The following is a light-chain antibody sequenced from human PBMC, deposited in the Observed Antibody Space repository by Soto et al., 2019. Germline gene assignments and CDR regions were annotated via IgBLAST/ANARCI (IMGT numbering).Light chain of an antibody. CDR1: SSDVGGYNY. J-gene: IGLJ1*01. CDR2: NVS. CDR3: SSYRTSSPYV. V-gene: IGLV2-14*03. Sequence: QSVLTQPASVSGSPGQSITISCTGTSSDVGGYNYVSWYQQHPGKAPKLMIYNVSYRPSGVSNRFSGSKSGNTASLTISGLQAEDEADYYCSSYRTSSPYVFGTGTKVT.